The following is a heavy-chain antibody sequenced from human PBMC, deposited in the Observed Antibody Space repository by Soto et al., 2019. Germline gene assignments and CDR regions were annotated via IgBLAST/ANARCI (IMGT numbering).Heavy chain of an antibody. V-gene: IGHV1-69*01. CDR3: ARDSVSGYDSGGAFDI. CDR1: GGTFSSYA. CDR2: IIPIFGTA. J-gene: IGHJ3*02. Sequence: QVQLVQSGAEVKKPGSSVKVSCKASGGTFSSYAISWVRQAPGQGLEWMGGIIPIFGTATYAQKFQGRVTITADESTSTAYMELSSLRSEDTAVYYCARDSVSGYDSGGAFDIWGQGTMVTVSS. D-gene: IGHD5-12*01.